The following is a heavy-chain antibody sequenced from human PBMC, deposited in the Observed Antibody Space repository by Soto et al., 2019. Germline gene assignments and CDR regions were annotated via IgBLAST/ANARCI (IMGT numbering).Heavy chain of an antibody. CDR3: ARTATWTTRIKFDY. CDR2: ISYDGSNK. Sequence: QVQLVESGGGVVQPGRSLRLSCAASGFSFSSYAMHWVRQAPGKGLEWVAVISYDGSNKYHADSVKGRFTISRDNSKNTLYLQMNSLRAEDTAVYYCARTATWTTRIKFDYWGQGTLVTVSS. J-gene: IGHJ4*02. D-gene: IGHD4-17*01. CDR1: GFSFSSYA. V-gene: IGHV3-30-3*01.